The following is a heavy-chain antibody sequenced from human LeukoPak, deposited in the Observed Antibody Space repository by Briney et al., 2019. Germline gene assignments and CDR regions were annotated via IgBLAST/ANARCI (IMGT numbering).Heavy chain of an antibody. Sequence: SETLSLTCAVYGGSFSGHYWSWIRHPPGKGLEWIGEINNSGSTNYNPSLKSRVTISVDTSKNQFSLKVNSVTAADTAVYYCARRPAGTIDYWGQGTLVTVSS. CDR3: ARRPAGTIDY. CDR2: INNSGST. J-gene: IGHJ4*02. V-gene: IGHV4-34*01. D-gene: IGHD6-19*01. CDR1: GGSFSGHY.